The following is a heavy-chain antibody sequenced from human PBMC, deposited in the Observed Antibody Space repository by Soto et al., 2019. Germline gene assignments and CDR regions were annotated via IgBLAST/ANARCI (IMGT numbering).Heavy chain of an antibody. Sequence: EVQLVESGGGLVKPGGSLRLSCAAAGFTFSSYSMNWVRQAPGKGLEWVSSISSSSSYIYYADSVKGRFTISRDNAKNSLYLQMNSLRAEATAVYYCARLNYEFWSGYYTGIPIEDWGQGTLVTVSS. J-gene: IGHJ4*02. CDR3: ARLNYEFWSGYYTGIPIED. D-gene: IGHD3-3*01. CDR2: ISSSSSYI. CDR1: GFTFSSYS. V-gene: IGHV3-21*01.